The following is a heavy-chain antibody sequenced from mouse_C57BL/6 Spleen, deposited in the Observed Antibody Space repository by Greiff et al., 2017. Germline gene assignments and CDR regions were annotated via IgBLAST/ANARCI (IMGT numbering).Heavy chain of an antibody. CDR1: GYTFTDYN. D-gene: IGHD3-2*02. CDR3: ARSRGDSSGLFDY. J-gene: IGHJ2*01. Sequence: VQLQQSGPELVKPGASVKIPCKASGYTFTDYNMDWVKQSHGKSLEWIGDINPNNGGTIYNQKFKGKATLTVDKSSSTAYMELRSLTSEDTAVYYCARSRGDSSGLFDYWGQGTTLTVSS. CDR2: INPNNGGT. V-gene: IGHV1-18*01.